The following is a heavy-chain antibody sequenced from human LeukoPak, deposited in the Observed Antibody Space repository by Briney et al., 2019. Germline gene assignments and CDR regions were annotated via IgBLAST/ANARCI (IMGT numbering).Heavy chain of an antibody. CDR1: GYTLTELS. CDR3: ATGIMITFGGVTDY. Sequence: ASVKVSCKVSGYTLTELSMHWVRQAPGKGLEWMGGFDPEDGETICAQKFQGRVTMTEDTSTDTAYMELSSLRSEDTAVYYCATGIMITFGGVTDYWGQGTLVTVSS. V-gene: IGHV1-24*01. J-gene: IGHJ4*02. D-gene: IGHD3-16*01. CDR2: FDPEDGET.